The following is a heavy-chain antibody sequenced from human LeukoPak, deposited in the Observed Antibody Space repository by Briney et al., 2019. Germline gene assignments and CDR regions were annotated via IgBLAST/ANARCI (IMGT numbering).Heavy chain of an antibody. CDR1: GYTFTDDY. D-gene: IGHD3-16*01. J-gene: IGHJ4*02. CDR2: INPDSGFT. Sequence: GASVKVSCKASGYTFTDDYMHWVRHAPGQGLEFMGWINPDSGFTNYAQKLKGRVTMTRDTSISTAYLEVRSLTSDDTAVYYCAPTAEAYTSWWKVWGQGTLVTVSS. CDR3: APTAEAYTSWWKV. V-gene: IGHV1-2*02.